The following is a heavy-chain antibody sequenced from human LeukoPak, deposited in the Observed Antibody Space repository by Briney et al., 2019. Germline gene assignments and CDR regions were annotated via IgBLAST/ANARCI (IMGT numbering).Heavy chain of an antibody. J-gene: IGHJ5*02. CDR2: FEPEDGET. V-gene: IGHV1-24*01. CDR3: ATNYDYVWGSYRPNWFAP. D-gene: IGHD3-16*02. Sequence: GASVKVSCKVSGCALTELSMHWVRQAPGKGLEWMGGFEPEDGETIYAQKFQGRVTMTEDTSTDTAYMELSSLRSEDTAVYYCATNYDYVWGSYRPNWFAPWGQRTLVTFSS. CDR1: GCALTELS.